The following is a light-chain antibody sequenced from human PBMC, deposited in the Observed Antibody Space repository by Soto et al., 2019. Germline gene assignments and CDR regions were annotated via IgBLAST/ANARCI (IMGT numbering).Light chain of an antibody. CDR2: GAS. CDR1: QSVSSSY. CDR3: QQYGSSPPRT. V-gene: IGKV3-20*01. J-gene: IGKJ1*01. Sequence: IVLTQSPGTLSLTPGERAAVSCRASQSVSSSYLAWYQQKPGQAPRLLIYGASTRATDVPDRFSGSGSGADFTLSISRLEPEDFAVYYCQQYGSSPPRTFGQGTKVDIK.